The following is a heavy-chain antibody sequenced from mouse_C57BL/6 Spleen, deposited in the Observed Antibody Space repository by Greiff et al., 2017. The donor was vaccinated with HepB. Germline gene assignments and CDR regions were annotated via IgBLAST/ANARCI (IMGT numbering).Heavy chain of an antibody. Sequence: VQLQQSGPVLVKPGASVKMSCKASGYTFTDYYMNWVKQSHGKSLEWIGVINPYNGGTSYNQKFKGKATLTVDKSSSTAYMELNSLTSEDSAVYYCARNLYYYGSSLGFFDYWGQGTTLTVSS. CDR2: INPYNGGT. CDR1: GYTFTDYY. J-gene: IGHJ2*01. CDR3: ARNLYYYGSSLGFFDY. V-gene: IGHV1-19*01. D-gene: IGHD1-1*01.